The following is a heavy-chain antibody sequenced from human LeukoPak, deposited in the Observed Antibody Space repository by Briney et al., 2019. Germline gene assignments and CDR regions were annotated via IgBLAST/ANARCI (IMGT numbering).Heavy chain of an antibody. CDR1: GFTFRNYG. Sequence: GRSLRLSCVASGFTFRNYGMHWVRQAPGKGLEWVGRIRNKANSYTTEYAASVKGRFTVSRDNSKNSLYLQMNSLKTEDTAVYYCVGGAVYYFDCWGQGTLVTVSS. V-gene: IGHV3-72*01. CDR2: IRNKANSYTT. CDR3: VGGAVYYFDC. J-gene: IGHJ4*02.